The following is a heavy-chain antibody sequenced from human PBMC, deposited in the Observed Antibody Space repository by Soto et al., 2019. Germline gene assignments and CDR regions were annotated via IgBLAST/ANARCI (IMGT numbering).Heavy chain of an antibody. J-gene: IGHJ3*02. CDR2: TIPVFNKA. D-gene: IGHD3-10*01. V-gene: IGHV1-69*06. Sequence: QVQLEQSGAEVKKPGSSVKVSCKAYGGTLSDHGVAWLRQAPGQGLEWMGGTIPVFNKAKYAQTFQGRVTVTADKFTNIAYMELSSLRSEDTACYFCVRGVYGWGNYYTGPSAFEIWGQGTMVIVSS. CDR3: VRGVYGWGNYYTGPSAFEI. CDR1: GGTLSDHG.